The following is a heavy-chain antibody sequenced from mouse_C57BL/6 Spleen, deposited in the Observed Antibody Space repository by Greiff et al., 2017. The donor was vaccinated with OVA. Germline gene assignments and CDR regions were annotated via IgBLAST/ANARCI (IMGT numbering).Heavy chain of an antibody. D-gene: IGHD2-4*01. V-gene: IGHV1-26*01. CDR3: ARYYEYYAMDY. CDR1: GYTFTDYY. Sequence: EVQLQQSGPELVKPGASVKISCKASGYTFTDYYMNWVKQSHGKSLEWIGDINPNNGGTSYNQKFKGKATLTVDKSSSTAYMELRSLTSEDSAVYYCARYYEYYAMDYWGQGTSVTVSS. CDR2: INPNNGGT. J-gene: IGHJ4*01.